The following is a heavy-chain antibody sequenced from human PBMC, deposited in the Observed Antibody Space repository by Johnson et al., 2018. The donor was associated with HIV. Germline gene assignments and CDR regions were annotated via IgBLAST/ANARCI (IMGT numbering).Heavy chain of an antibody. D-gene: IGHD3-22*01. CDR2: MWYDGSKK. J-gene: IGHJ3*02. CDR1: GFTFSSYG. Sequence: QLVESGGGVVQPGRSLRLSCEASGFTFSSYGMHWVRQAPGKGLEWVASMWYDGSKKYYGDSVKGRFTISRDNAKNTLYLQMNSLRAEDTAVYYCARDSSGYLLADAFDIWGQVTMVTVSS. CDR3: ARDSSGYLLADAFDI. V-gene: IGHV3-33*01.